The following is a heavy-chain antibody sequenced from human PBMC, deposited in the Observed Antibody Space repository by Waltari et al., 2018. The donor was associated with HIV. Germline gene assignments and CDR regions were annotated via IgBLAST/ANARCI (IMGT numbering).Heavy chain of an antibody. CDR2: ISWNSGSI. D-gene: IGHD6-19*01. J-gene: IGHJ4*02. CDR1: GFTFDDYA. V-gene: IGHV3-9*01. CDR3: AKDRGPFIAVAGT. Sequence: ASGFTFDDYAMHWVRQPPGKGLEWVSGISWNSGSIDYADSVKGRFTISRDNTKNSLYLQMNSVRAEDTALYYCAKDRGPFIAVAGTRGQGTLVTVSS.